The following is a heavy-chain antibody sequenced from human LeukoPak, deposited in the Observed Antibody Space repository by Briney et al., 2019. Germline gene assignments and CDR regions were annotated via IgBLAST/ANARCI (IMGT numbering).Heavy chain of an antibody. V-gene: IGHV4-34*01. CDR1: GGSFSGYY. CDR3: ARGSRRFDP. J-gene: IGHJ5*02. CDR2: INHSGST. Sequence: SETLSLTCAVYGGSFSGYYWSWIRQPPGKGLEWIGEINHSGSTNYNPSLKSRVTISVDTSKNQSSLKLSSVTAADTAVYYCARGSRRFDPWGQGTLVTVSS.